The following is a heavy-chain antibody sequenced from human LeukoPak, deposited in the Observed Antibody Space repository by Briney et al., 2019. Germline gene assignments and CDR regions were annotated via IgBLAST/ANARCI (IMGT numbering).Heavy chain of an antibody. V-gene: IGHV1-18*01. Sequence: GASVTVSCKASGYTFTSYGISWVRQAPGQGLEWMGWISAYNGNTNYAQKFHGSVTMTRHTSISTAYMELSRLGSDDTAVYYCARDAPTPDISRQKWGGNYGMDVWGQGTTVTVSS. CDR3: ARDAPTPDISRQKWGGNYGMDV. J-gene: IGHJ6*02. D-gene: IGHD2-15*01. CDR2: ISAYNGNT. CDR1: GYTFTSYG.